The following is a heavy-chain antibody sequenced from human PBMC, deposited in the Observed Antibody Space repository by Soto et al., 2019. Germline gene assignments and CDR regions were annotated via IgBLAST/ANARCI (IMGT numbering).Heavy chain of an antibody. Sequence: QVQLVQSGAEVKKPGSSVKVSCKASGGTFSNYAISWVRQAPGHGLEWMGGIIPFFGTTNYAQKFQGRVTITADESTSTAYMQLGSLRSDDSAVYYCARELYCRGDNCYSWFDPWGQGTLVTVSS. CDR2: IIPFFGTT. CDR3: ARELYCRGDNCYSWFDP. CDR1: GGTFSNYA. D-gene: IGHD2-15*01. J-gene: IGHJ5*02. V-gene: IGHV1-69*12.